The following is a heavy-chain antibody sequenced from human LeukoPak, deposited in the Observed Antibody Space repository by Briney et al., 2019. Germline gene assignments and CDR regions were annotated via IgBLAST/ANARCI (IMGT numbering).Heavy chain of an antibody. CDR1: GGSISSSNW. D-gene: IGHD6-19*01. J-gene: IGHJ4*02. CDR2: IYHSGST. Sequence: SETLSLTCAVSGGSISSSNWWSWVRQPPGKGLEWIGEIYHSGSTNYNPSLKSRVTISVDKSKNQFSLKLSSVTAADTAVYYCARVPVAGTSPYDFDYWGQGTLVTVSS. CDR3: ARVPVAGTSPYDFDY. V-gene: IGHV4-4*02.